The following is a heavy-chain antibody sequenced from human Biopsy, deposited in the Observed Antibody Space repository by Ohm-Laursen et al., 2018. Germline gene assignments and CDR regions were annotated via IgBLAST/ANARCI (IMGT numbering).Heavy chain of an antibody. D-gene: IGHD1-26*01. V-gene: IGHV4-59*01. CDR2: IYYSGRT. Sequence: GTLSLTCPVSGGSIGSFFWSWIRQPPGKGLEWIGYIYYSGRTNYNPSLRSRVTISVDRSKNQFSLELSSVTAADTAVYYCARVGAGAPSIDYFDYWGQGALVTVSS. J-gene: IGHJ4*02. CDR3: ARVGAGAPSIDYFDY. CDR1: GGSIGSFF.